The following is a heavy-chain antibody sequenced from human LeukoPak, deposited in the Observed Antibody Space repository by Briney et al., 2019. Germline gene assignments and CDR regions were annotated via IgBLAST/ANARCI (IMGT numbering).Heavy chain of an antibody. J-gene: IGHJ4*02. CDR3: ARVGSIAAAGPLDY. Sequence: PGGSLRLSCAASGFTFSSYAMHWVRQAPGKGLEWVAIISYDGSHKYYADSVKGRFTISRDNAKNSLYLQMNSLRAEDTAVYYCARVGSIAAAGPLDYWGQRTLVTVSS. CDR2: ISYDGSHK. V-gene: IGHV3-30-3*01. D-gene: IGHD6-13*01. CDR1: GFTFSSYA.